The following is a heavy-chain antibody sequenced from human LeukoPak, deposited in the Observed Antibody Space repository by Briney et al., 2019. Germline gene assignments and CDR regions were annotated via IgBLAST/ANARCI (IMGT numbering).Heavy chain of an antibody. CDR1: GFTFSSYS. J-gene: IGHJ4*02. CDR3: ARDLGFWGDY. D-gene: IGHD3-16*01. Sequence: PGGSLRLSCAASGFTFSSYSMNWVRQAPGKGLEWVAVISYDGSNKYYADSVKGRFTISRDNSKNTLYLQMNSLRAEDTAVYYCARDLGFWGDYWGQGTLVTVSS. V-gene: IGHV3-30*03. CDR2: ISYDGSNK.